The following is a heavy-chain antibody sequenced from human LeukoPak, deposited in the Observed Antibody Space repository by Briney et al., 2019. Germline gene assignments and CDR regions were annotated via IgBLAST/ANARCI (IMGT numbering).Heavy chain of an antibody. CDR1: GFTFSNYG. V-gene: IGHV3-23*01. D-gene: IGHD1-7*01. CDR3: AKDEYYNWNYPPLRY. J-gene: IGHJ4*02. CDR2: ISGSGGST. Sequence: PGGSLRLSCAASGFTFSNYGMTWVRQAPGKGLEWVSAISGSGGSTYYADSVKGRFTISRDNSKNTLYLQMNSLRAEDTAVYYCAKDEYYNWNYPPLRYWGQGTLVTVSS.